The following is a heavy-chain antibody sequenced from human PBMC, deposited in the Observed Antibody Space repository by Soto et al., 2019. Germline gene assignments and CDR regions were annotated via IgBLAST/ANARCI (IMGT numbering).Heavy chain of an antibody. Sequence: QVQLVESGGGVVQPGRSLRLSCAASGFTFSSYGMHWVRQAPGKGLEWVAVISYDGSNKYYADSVKGRFTISRDNSKNTLYLQMNSLRAEDTAVYYCAKGSLPSPKNYRLTGVVVEGQAFDIWGQGTMVTVSS. CDR3: AKGSLPSPKNYRLTGVVVEGQAFDI. J-gene: IGHJ3*02. CDR2: ISYDGSNK. CDR1: GFTFSSYG. D-gene: IGHD3-22*01. V-gene: IGHV3-30*18.